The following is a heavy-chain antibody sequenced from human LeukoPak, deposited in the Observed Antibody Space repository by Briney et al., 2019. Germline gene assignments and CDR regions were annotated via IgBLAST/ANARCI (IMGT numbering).Heavy chain of an antibody. J-gene: IGHJ1*01. Sequence: KPSETLSLTCAVYGGSFSGYYWSWIRQPPVKGLEWIGEINHSGSTNYNPSLKSRVTISVDTSKNQFSLKLSSVTAADTAVYYCAREDSGPFQHWGQGTLVTVSS. V-gene: IGHV4-34*01. D-gene: IGHD6-19*01. CDR3: AREDSGPFQH. CDR1: GGSFSGYY. CDR2: INHSGST.